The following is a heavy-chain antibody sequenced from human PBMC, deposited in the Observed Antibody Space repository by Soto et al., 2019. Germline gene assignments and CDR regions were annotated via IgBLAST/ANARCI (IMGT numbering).Heavy chain of an antibody. D-gene: IGHD5-18*01. V-gene: IGHV3-30*18. CDR1: GFTFSSYG. J-gene: IGHJ4*02. CDR3: AKLAVDTAMDNPAFDY. Sequence: GGSLRLSCAASGFTFSSYGMHWVRQAPGKGLEWVAVISYDGSNKYYADSVKGRFTISRDNSKNTLYLQMNSLRAEDTAVYYCAKLAVDTAMDNPAFDYWGQGTLVTVSS. CDR2: ISYDGSNK.